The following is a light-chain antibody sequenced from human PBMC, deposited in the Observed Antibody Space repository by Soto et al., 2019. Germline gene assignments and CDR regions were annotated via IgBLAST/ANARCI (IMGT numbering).Light chain of an antibody. CDR2: DVS. CDR3: CSYAGSYTVV. CDR1: SSDVGCYNY. Sequence: QSALTQPRSVSGSPGQSVTISCTGTSSDVGCYNYVSWYQQHPGKAPKLMIYDVSKRPSGVPDRYSGSKSGNTASLTISGRQAEDEADYYCCSYAGSYTVVFGGETKLPVL. V-gene: IGLV2-11*01. J-gene: IGLJ2*01.